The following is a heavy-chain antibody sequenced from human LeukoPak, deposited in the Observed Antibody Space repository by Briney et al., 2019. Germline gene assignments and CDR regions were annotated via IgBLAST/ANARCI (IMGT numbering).Heavy chain of an antibody. CDR3: ARHANYDRSARPLDY. CDR2: IYYSGST. D-gene: IGHD3-22*01. J-gene: IGHJ4*02. CDR1: GGSLSSYY. V-gene: IGHV4-59*08. Sequence: SETLSLTCTASGGSLSSYYWSWIRQPPGKGLEWIGYIYYSGSTDYNPSLKSRVTISVDTSRNQFSLRLSSVTAADTAVYYCARHANYDRSARPLDYWGQGTLVTVSS.